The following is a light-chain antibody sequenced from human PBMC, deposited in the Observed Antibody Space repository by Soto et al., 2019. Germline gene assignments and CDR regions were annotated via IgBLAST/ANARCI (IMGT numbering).Light chain of an antibody. CDR2: DAS. CDR1: QSIGNY. V-gene: IGKV3-11*01. Sequence: EIVLTQSPATPSFSPGTKTTPSCRASQSIGNYLAWYQQKPGQPPRLLIYDASNRATGIPARLSGSGFGTDFTLTIDSLEPEDFAVYYCQQRSKWPLSFGGGTKWIS. J-gene: IGKJ4*01. CDR3: QQRSKWPLS.